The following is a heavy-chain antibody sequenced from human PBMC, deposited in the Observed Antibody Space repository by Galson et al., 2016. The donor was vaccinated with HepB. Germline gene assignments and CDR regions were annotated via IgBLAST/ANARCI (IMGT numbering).Heavy chain of an antibody. D-gene: IGHD6-19*01. CDR2: INPDGSET. Sequence: SLRLSCAASGFSFSDSWMSWIRQAPGKGLEWVANINPDGSETSYEDSVKGRFAISRDNAKNSMFLQMDSLRAEDTAVYYCARDARPLPSGWFPTGFPVDHWGQGTLVTVSS. V-gene: IGHV3-7*01. CDR3: ARDARPLPSGWFPTGFPVDH. J-gene: IGHJ4*02. CDR1: GFSFSDSW.